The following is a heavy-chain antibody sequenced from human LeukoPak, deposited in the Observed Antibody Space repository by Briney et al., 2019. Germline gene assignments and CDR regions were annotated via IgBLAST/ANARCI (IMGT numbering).Heavy chain of an antibody. CDR2: INPNSGGT. V-gene: IGHV1-2*02. D-gene: IGHD3-16*01. J-gene: IGHJ3*02. CDR1: GYTFTGYY. CDR3: ASSVAADYGAFDI. Sequence: SVKVSCKASGYTFTGYYMHWVRQAPGQGLEWMGWINPNSGGTNYAQKFQGRVTMTRDTSISTAYMELSRLRSDDTAVYYCASSVAADYGAFDIWGQGTMVTVSS.